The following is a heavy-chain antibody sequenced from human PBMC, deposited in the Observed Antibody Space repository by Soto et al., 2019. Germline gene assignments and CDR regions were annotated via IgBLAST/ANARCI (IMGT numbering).Heavy chain of an antibody. CDR2: IYYSGST. CDR1: SISSYY. J-gene: IGHJ6*02. Sequence: SISSYYWSWIRQPPGKRLEWIGYIYYSGSTNYNPYLKSRVTISVDTSKNQFSLKLSSVTAADTAVYYCGAVAGQYYYYYGMDVWGQGTTVTVSS. D-gene: IGHD6-19*01. CDR3: GAVAGQYYYYYGMDV. V-gene: IGHV4-59*03.